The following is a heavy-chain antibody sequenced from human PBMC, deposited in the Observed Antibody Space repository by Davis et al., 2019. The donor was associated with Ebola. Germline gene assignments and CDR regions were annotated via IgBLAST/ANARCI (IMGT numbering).Heavy chain of an antibody. J-gene: IGHJ1*01. D-gene: IGHD6-19*01. CDR1: GFTFSSYA. Sequence: PGGSLRLSCAASGFTFSSYAMHWVRQAPGKGLEWVAVISYDGSNKYYADSVKGRFTISRDNSKNTLYLQMNSLRAEDTAVYYCAREREAVAGSEYFQHWGQGTLVTVSS. V-gene: IGHV3-30-3*01. CDR2: ISYDGSNK. CDR3: AREREAVAGSEYFQH.